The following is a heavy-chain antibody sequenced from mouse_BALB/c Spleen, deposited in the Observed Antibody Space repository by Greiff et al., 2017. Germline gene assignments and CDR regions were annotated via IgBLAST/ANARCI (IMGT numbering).Heavy chain of an antibody. V-gene: IGHV1-69*01. Sequence: QVQLQQPGAELVMPGASVKISCKASGYTFTDYWMHWVKQRPGQGLEWIGAIDTSDSYTSYNQKFKGKATLTVDESSSTAYMQLSSLTSEDSAVYYCANEPWFAYWGQGTLVTVSA. J-gene: IGHJ3*01. CDR3: ANEPWFAY. CDR1: GYTFTDYW. CDR2: IDTSDSYT.